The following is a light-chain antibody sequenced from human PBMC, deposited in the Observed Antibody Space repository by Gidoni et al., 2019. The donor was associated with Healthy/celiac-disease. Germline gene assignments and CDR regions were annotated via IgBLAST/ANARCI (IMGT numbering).Light chain of an antibody. V-gene: IGLV2-14*03. Sequence: QSHLTQPASVSGSPGQSIPISCTGTSSDVGGYNYVSWYQQHPGNAPKLMIYDVSNRPSGVSNRFSGSKSGNTASLTISGLQAEDEADYYCSSYTSSSTLVFGGGTKLTVL. CDR1: SSDVGGYNY. J-gene: IGLJ2*01. CDR3: SSYTSSSTLV. CDR2: DVS.